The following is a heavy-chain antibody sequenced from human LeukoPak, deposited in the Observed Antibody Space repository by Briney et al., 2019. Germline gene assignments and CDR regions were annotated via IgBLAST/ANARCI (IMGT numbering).Heavy chain of an antibody. CDR1: GGSISGSY. CDR2: VYYRGNT. CDR3: ARAAGHYYDSSGYYHDY. D-gene: IGHD3-22*01. J-gene: IGHJ4*02. Sequence: SETVSLTCIVSGGSISGSYWSWIRQPPGKGLEWIGYVYYRGNTNYNPSLKSRVTISVDMSKNQFSLKLSSVTAADTAVYYCARAAGHYYDSSGYYHDYWGQGTLVTVSS. V-gene: IGHV4-59*01.